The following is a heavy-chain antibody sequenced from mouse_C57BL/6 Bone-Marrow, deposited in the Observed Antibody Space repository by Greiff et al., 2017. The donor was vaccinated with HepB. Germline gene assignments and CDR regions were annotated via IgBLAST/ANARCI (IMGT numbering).Heavy chain of an antibody. CDR3: ASQIYYDYDTGYAMDY. J-gene: IGHJ4*01. Sequence: QVQLQQSGAELARPGASVKLSCKASGYTFTSYGISWVKQRTGQGLEWIGEIYPRSGNTYYNEKFKGKATLTADKSSSTAYMELRSLTSEDSAVYFCASQIYYDYDTGYAMDYWGQGTSVTVSS. V-gene: IGHV1-81*01. CDR2: IYPRSGNT. D-gene: IGHD2-4*01. CDR1: GYTFTSYG.